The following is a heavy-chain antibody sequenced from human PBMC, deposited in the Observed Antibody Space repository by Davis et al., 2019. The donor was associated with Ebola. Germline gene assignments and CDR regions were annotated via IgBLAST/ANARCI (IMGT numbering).Heavy chain of an antibody. CDR2: IYHSGST. J-gene: IGHJ4*02. Sequence: SETLSLTCAVYGGSFSGYSWSWIRQPPGKGLEWIGYIYHSGSTYYNPSLKSRVTISVDRSKNQFSLKLSSVTAADTAVYYCARGDILTGYSYWGQGTLVTVSS. V-gene: IGHV4-30-2*01. CDR1: GGSFSGYS. D-gene: IGHD3-9*01. CDR3: ARGDILTGYSY.